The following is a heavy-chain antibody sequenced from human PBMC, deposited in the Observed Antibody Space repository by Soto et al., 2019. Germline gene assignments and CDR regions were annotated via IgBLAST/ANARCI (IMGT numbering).Heavy chain of an antibody. CDR2: ISGSGGST. J-gene: IGHJ3*02. Sequence: GESLKISCAASGFTFSSYAMSWVRQAPGKGLEWVSAISGSGGSTYYADSVKGRFTISRDNSKNTLYLQMNSLRAEDTAVYYCAKEEEEGGGNAFDIWGQGTMVTVSS. CDR1: GFTFSSYA. V-gene: IGHV3-23*01. CDR3: AKEEEEGGGNAFDI. D-gene: IGHD3-16*01.